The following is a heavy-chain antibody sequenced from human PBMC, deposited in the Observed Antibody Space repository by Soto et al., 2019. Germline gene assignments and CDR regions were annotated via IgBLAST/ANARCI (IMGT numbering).Heavy chain of an antibody. Sequence: EVQLLEAGGGLVQPGGSLRLSCAASGFTLSNYAMSWVRQAPGKGLEWVSGISGSGDSTDHADSVKGRFTISRDKSKNTLYLQMNSLRAEDTAVYYCAIPGTYSTSSRDHYYGMDVWGQGTTVTVSS. CDR3: AIPGTYSTSSRDHYYGMDV. J-gene: IGHJ6*02. V-gene: IGHV3-23*01. D-gene: IGHD6-6*01. CDR1: GFTLSNYA. CDR2: ISGSGDST.